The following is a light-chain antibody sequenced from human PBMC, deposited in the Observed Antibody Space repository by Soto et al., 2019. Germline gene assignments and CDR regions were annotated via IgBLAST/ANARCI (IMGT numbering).Light chain of an antibody. J-gene: IGLJ1*01. Sequence: LPQPRSVSGSPGQSVTISCTGTSSDVGAYNAVSWYQQNPGKAPKFMIYDVTKRPSGVPDRFSGSKSGNTASLTISGLQAEDEADYYCFSYAGNYIYVFGTGTKVTVL. CDR1: SSDVGAYNA. CDR2: DVT. CDR3: FSYAGNYIYV. V-gene: IGLV2-11*01.